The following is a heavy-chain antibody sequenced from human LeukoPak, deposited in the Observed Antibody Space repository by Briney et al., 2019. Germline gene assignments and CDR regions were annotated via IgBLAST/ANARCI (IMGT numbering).Heavy chain of an antibody. CDR2: IIPIFGTA. V-gene: IGHV1-69*06. Sequence: SMKVSCKASGGTFSSYAISWVRQAPGQGLEWMGGIIPIFGTANYAQKFQGRVTITADKSTSTAYMELSSLRSEDTAVYYCAREGAYGDHGGNWFGPWGQGTLVTVSS. CDR3: AREGAYGDHGGNWFGP. J-gene: IGHJ5*02. CDR1: GGTFSSYA. D-gene: IGHD4-17*01.